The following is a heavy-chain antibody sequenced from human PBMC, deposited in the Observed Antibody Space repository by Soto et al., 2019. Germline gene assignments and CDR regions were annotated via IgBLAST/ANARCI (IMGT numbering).Heavy chain of an antibody. V-gene: IGHV4-39*01. J-gene: IGHJ6*02. Sequence: ASETLSLTCTVSGGSISSSSYYWGWIRQPPGKGLEWIGSIYYSGSTYYNPSLKSRVTISVDTSKNQFSLKLSSVTAADTAVYYCARHGYNWNYVRLAKDYYYYGMDVWGQGTTVTV. CDR3: ARHGYNWNYVRLAKDYYYYGMDV. CDR1: GGSISSSSYY. CDR2: IYYSGST. D-gene: IGHD1-7*01.